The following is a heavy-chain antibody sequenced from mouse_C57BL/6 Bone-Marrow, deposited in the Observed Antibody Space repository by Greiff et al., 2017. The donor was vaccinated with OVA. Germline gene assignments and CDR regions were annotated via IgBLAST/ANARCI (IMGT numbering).Heavy chain of an antibody. V-gene: IGHV1-42*01. J-gene: IGHJ3*01. CDR2: INPSTGGT. CDR3: AREVYYGSSYGFAY. CDR1: GYSFTGYY. D-gene: IGHD1-1*01. Sequence: VQLKQSGPELVKPGASVKISCKASGYSFTGYYMNWVKQSPEKSLEWIGEINPSTGGTTYNQKFKAKATLTVDKSSSTAYMQLKSLTSEDSAVYYCAREVYYGSSYGFAYWGQGTLVTVSA.